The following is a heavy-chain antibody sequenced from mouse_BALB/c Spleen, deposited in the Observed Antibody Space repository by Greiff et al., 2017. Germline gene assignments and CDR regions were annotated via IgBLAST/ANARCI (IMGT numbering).Heavy chain of an antibody. J-gene: IGHJ2*01. CDR1: GYSITSGYY. CDR2: ISYDGSN. CDR3: ARAGNYVAWFAY. V-gene: IGHV3-6*02. D-gene: IGHD2-1*01. Sequence: EVQLVESGPGLVKPSQSLSLTCSVTGYSITSGYYWNWIRQFPGNKLEWMGYISYDGSNNYNPSLKNRISITRDTSKNQFFLKLNSVTTEDTATYYCARAGNYVAWFAYWGQGTTLTVSS.